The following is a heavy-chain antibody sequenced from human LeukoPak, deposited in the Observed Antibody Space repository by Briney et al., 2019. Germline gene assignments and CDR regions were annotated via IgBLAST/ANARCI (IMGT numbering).Heavy chain of an antibody. V-gene: IGHV4-31*03. Sequence: PSQTLSLTCTVSGGSISSGGYYWSWIRQHPGKGLEWIGYIYYSGSTYYNPSLKSRVTISVDTFKNQFSLKLSSVTAADTAVYYCARDRGELEIPGAFDIWGQGTMVTVSS. CDR2: IYYSGST. D-gene: IGHD1-1*01. J-gene: IGHJ3*02. CDR1: GGSISSGGYY. CDR3: ARDRGELEIPGAFDI.